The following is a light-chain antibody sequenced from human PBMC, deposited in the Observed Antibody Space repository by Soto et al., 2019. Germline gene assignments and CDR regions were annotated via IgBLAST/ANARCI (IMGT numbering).Light chain of an antibody. J-gene: IGKJ4*01. Sequence: DIQMTQSPSSLSASVGDRVTITCRASQSIGNYLNWYQQKPGKAPKVLIYAASSLQSGVPSRFSGSGSGTEFTLTISSLQPDDYATYYCQQYNSYSPLTFGGGTKVDIK. CDR1: QSIGNY. CDR2: AAS. CDR3: QQYNSYSPLT. V-gene: IGKV1-16*01.